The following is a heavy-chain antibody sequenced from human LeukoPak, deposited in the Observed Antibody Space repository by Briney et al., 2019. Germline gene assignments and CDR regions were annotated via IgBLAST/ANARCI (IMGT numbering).Heavy chain of an antibody. V-gene: IGHV3-23*01. CDR3: AKDPQQLNINWFDP. Sequence: GGSLRLSCAASGFTFRSYAMTWVRQAPGKGLGWVSSITGSGATAFIADSMKGRFSISRDNSKNTLYLQMNSLRADDTALYYCAKDPQQLNINWFDPWGQGALVTVSS. CDR2: ITGSGATA. D-gene: IGHD6-13*01. J-gene: IGHJ5*02. CDR1: GFTFRSYA.